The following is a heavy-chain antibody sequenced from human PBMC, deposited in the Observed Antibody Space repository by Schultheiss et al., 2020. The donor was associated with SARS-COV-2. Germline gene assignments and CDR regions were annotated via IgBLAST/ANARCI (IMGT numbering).Heavy chain of an antibody. V-gene: IGHV1-2*06. CDR2: INPKTGDT. J-gene: IGHJ4*02. CDR1: GYTFSDYY. D-gene: IGHD2-21*01. CDR3: AKEVKETNFDY. Sequence: ASVKVSCKASGYTFSDYYIHWVRQAPGQGLEWMGRINPKTGDTHYAQKFQGGVTITRDMSTTTAYMELSSLRAEDTAVYYCAKEVKETNFDYWGQGTLVTVSS.